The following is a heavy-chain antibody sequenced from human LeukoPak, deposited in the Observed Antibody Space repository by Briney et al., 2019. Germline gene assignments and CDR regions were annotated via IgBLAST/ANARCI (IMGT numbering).Heavy chain of an antibody. CDR2: VADDGKDK. V-gene: IGHV3-30*04. Sequence: GGSLRLSCTAPGFTFSTYPMHWVRQAPGKGLEWVAVVADDGKDKHYVESVKGRFTISRDNSKNTLYLQMNSLRVEDTAVYYCARDRHIAGAGYYFDYWGQGTLVTVSS. J-gene: IGHJ4*02. CDR1: GFTFSTYP. CDR3: ARDRHIAGAGYYFDY. D-gene: IGHD6-19*01.